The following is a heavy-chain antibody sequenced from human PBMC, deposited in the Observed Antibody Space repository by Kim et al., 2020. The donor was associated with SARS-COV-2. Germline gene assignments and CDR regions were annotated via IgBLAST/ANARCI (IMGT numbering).Heavy chain of an antibody. J-gene: IGHJ6*02. CDR3: ARDGGITIFGVAHLLYYGMDV. CDR1: GFTFSSYA. CDR2: ISSNGGST. D-gene: IGHD3-3*01. Sequence: GGSLRLSCAASGFTFSSYAMHWVRQAPGKGLEYVSAISSNGGSTYYANSVKGRFTISRDNSKNTLYLQMGSLRAEDMAVYYCARDGGITIFGVAHLLYYGMDVWGQGTTVTVSS. V-gene: IGHV3-64*01.